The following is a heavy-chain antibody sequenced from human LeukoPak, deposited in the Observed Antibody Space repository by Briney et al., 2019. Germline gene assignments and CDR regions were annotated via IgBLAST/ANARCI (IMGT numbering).Heavy chain of an antibody. CDR1: GGSISSYY. J-gene: IGHJ4*02. V-gene: IGHV4-59*06. D-gene: IGHD3-9*01. CDR3: ARAIRGFDWLLNFDY. Sequence: SETLSLTCTVSGGSISSYYWSWIRQPPGKGLEWIGYIYYSGSTYYNPSLKSRVTISVDTSKNQFSLKLSSVTAADTAVYYCARAIRGFDWLLNFDYWGQGTLVTVSS. CDR2: IYYSGST.